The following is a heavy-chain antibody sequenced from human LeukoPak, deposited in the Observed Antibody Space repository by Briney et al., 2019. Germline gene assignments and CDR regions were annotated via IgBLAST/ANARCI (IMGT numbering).Heavy chain of an antibody. D-gene: IGHD1-26*01. V-gene: IGHV3-7*01. Sequence: GGSLRLSCAASGFTFGRHWMNWVRQAPGKGLEWVASITPDGRDRYYVDSVKDRFTVSRDNAKNSLYLQMISLRGEDTAVYFCARSNYGTYDYWGQGALVTVSS. CDR2: ITPDGRDR. J-gene: IGHJ4*02. CDR3: ARSNYGTYDY. CDR1: GFTFGRHW.